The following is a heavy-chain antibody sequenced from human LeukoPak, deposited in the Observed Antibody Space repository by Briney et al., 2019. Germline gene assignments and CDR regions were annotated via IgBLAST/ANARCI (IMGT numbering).Heavy chain of an antibody. CDR1: GFTFSSYS. CDR3: ARDRPRTYSGYDPTDP. J-gene: IGHJ5*02. V-gene: IGHV3-21*01. D-gene: IGHD5-12*01. Sequence: PGGSLRLSCAASGFTFSSYSMNWVRQAPGKGLEWVSSISSSSSYIYYADSVKGRFTISRDNAKNSLYLQMNSLRAEDTAVYYCARDRPRTYSGYDPTDPWGQGTLVTVSS. CDR2: ISSSSSYI.